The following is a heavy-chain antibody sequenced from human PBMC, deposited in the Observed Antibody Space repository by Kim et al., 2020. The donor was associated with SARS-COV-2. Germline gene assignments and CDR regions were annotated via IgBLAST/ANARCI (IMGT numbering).Heavy chain of an antibody. Sequence: FTISRDNSKNTLYLQMNSLRAEDTAVYYCAKWGTTVTTFQGLFYYYGMDVWGQGTTVTVSS. CDR3: AKWGTTVTTFQGLFYYYGMDV. V-gene: IGHV3-23*01. J-gene: IGHJ6*02. D-gene: IGHD4-4*01.